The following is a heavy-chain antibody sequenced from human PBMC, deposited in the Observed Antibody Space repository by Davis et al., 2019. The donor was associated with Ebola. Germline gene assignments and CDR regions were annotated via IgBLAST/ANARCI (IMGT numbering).Heavy chain of an antibody. Sequence: GGSLRLSCAASGFTFSSYGMHWVRQAPGKGLEWVAVISYDGSNKYYADSVKGRFTISRDNSKNTLYLQMNSLRAEDTAVYYCAKDRRTTVAFDYWGQGTLVTVSS. J-gene: IGHJ4*02. CDR1: GFTFSSYG. V-gene: IGHV3-30*18. D-gene: IGHD4-17*01. CDR3: AKDRRTTVAFDY. CDR2: ISYDGSNK.